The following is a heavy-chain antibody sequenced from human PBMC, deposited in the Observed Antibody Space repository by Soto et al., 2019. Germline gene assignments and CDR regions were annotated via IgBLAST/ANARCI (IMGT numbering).Heavy chain of an antibody. CDR3: ARDRSAAGAYYYYMDV. D-gene: IGHD6-13*01. Sequence: PGGSLRLSCAASGFTFSSYWMSWVRQAPGKGLGWVANIKQDGSEKYYVDSVKGRFTISRDNAKNSLYLQMNSLRAEDTAVYYCARDRSAAGAYYYYMDVWGKGTTVTVSS. CDR2: IKQDGSEK. CDR1: GFTFSSYW. J-gene: IGHJ6*03. V-gene: IGHV3-7*01.